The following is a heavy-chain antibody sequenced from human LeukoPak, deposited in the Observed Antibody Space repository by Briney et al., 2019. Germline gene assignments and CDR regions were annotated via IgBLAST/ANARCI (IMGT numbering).Heavy chain of an antibody. D-gene: IGHD1-26*01. CDR1: GYTFTSYY. CDR3: ARAPLGKAGGSYFLGY. CDR2: INPSGGST. V-gene: IGHV1-46*01. J-gene: IGHJ4*02. Sequence: PVASVKVSCKASGYTFTSYYMHWVRQAPGQGLEWMGIINPSGGSTSYAQKFQGRVTMTRDTSTSTVYMELSSLRSEDTAVYYCARAPLGKAGGSYFLGYWGQGTLVTVSS.